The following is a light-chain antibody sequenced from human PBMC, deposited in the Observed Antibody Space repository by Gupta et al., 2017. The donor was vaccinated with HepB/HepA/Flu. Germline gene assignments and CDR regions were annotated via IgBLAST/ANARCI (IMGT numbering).Light chain of an antibody. J-gene: IGLJ2*01. CDR1: NIGSKS. Sequence: SYVLTQPPSGSVAPGKTARITCGGNNIGSKSVHWYQQKAGQAPVLVVFDDSDRPSGIPERFSCSNSGTTATPTLTRVEAGDEADDYCQVQASNSDLVVFGGGTKLTVL. CDR3: QVQASNSDLVV. CDR2: DDS. V-gene: IGLV3-21*03.